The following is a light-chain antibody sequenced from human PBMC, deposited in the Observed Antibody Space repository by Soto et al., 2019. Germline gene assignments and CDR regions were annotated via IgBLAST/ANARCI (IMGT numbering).Light chain of an antibody. CDR2: GAS. J-gene: IGKJ1*01. CDR1: QSVSSN. CDR3: QQYNNFWT. Sequence: EIVMTQPPVILSVSPGETATLSCRASQSVSSNLAWYQQKPGQAPRLLIYGASTRATDIPARFSGSGSGTEFTLTISSLQSEDFAVYYCQQYNNFWTFGQGTKVEIK. V-gene: IGKV3-15*01.